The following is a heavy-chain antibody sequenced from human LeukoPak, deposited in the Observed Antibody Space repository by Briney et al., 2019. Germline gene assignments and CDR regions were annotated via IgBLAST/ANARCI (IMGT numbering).Heavy chain of an antibody. CDR2: INHSGST. J-gene: IGHJ1*01. CDR3: ARAHRSIAARPFYFQH. CDR1: GGSFSGYY. V-gene: IGHV4-34*01. D-gene: IGHD6-6*01. Sequence: KPSETLSLTCAVYGGSFSGYYWSWIRQPPGKGLEWIGEINHSGSTNYSPSLKSRVTISVDTSKNQFSLKLSSVTAADTAVYYCARAHRSIAARPFYFQHWGQGTLVTVSS.